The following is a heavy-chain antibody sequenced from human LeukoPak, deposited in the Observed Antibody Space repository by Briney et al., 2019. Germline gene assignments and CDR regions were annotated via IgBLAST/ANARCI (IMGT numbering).Heavy chain of an antibody. V-gene: IGHV3-23*01. J-gene: IGHJ4*02. Sequence: PGGFLRLSCEASGCTFSRFAMSWVRQAPGKGLEWVSSISGSDRTTYYADSVKGRFTISRDNSKDILYLQMNSLRAVDTALYCYAKDGNYLDSSGYLIPFDYWGLGTLVTVSS. CDR2: ISGSDRTT. CDR1: GCTFSRFA. CDR3: AKDGNYLDSSGYLIPFDY. D-gene: IGHD3-22*01.